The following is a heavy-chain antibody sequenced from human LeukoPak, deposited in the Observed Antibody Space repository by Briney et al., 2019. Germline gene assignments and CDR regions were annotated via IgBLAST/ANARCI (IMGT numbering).Heavy chain of an antibody. V-gene: IGHV4-59*01. CDR1: GDSITSYY. J-gene: IGHJ4*02. D-gene: IGHD3-9*01. CDR3: ARAHYDILTGYYYMDY. Sequence: KPWETLSFTCTVSGDSITSYYWSWIRQPPGKGLEWIGYIYYSGSTNYNPSLKSRVSISVDTFKNQFSLKLSSVTAADTAVYYCARAHYDILTGYYYMDYWGQGTLVTVSS. CDR2: IYYSGST.